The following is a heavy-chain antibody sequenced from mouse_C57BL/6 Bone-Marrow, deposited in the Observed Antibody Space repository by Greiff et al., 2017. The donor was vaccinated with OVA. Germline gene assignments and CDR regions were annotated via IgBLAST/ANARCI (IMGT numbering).Heavy chain of an antibody. CDR2: IWGVGST. Sequence: VAPSQSLSITCTVSGFSLTSYGVDWVRQSPGKGLEWLGVIWGVGSTNYNSALKSRLSISKDNSKSQVFLKMNSLQTDDTAMYYCASGGYGTWFAYWGQGTLVTVSA. CDR1: GFSLTSYG. J-gene: IGHJ3*01. D-gene: IGHD1-1*01. CDR3: ASGGYGTWFAY. V-gene: IGHV2-6*01.